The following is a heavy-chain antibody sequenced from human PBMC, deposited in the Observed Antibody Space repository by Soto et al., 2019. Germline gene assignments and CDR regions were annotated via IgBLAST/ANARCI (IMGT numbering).Heavy chain of an antibody. CDR2: MNPNSGNT. V-gene: IGHV1-8*02. D-gene: IGHD3-10*01. CDR3: AREDYYGSGSYAY. J-gene: IGHJ1*01. Sequence: ASVKVSCKASGYTFSINNINWVQQATGQGLEWMGWMNPNSGNTGYAQKFQGRVTMTRDTPISTAYMELRSLRSEDTAVYYCAREDYYGSGSYAYWGQGTRVTV. CDR1: GYTFSINN.